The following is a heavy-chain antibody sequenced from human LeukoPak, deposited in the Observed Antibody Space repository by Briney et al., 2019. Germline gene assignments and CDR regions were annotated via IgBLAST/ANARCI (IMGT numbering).Heavy chain of an antibody. D-gene: IGHD6-19*01. Sequence: SETLSLTCTVSGGFISSSSYYWGWIRQPPGKGLGWIGSIYYSGSTYHNPSLKSRVTISVDTSKNQFSLKLSSVTAADTAVYYCARHMGRIAVSDNFDYWGQGTLVTVSS. V-gene: IGHV4-39*01. CDR2: IYYSGST. CDR3: ARHMGRIAVSDNFDY. CDR1: GGFISSSSYY. J-gene: IGHJ4*02.